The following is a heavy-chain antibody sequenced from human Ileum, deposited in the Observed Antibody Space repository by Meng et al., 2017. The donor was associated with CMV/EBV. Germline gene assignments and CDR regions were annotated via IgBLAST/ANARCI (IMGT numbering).Heavy chain of an antibody. V-gene: IGHV4-4*07. J-gene: IGHJ4*02. D-gene: IGHD2-2*01. CDR2: VHSSGST. Sequence: QGPLPVSGTGLGKPSETLSLTCPVSGGSNGGYYGTWIRQPATKGLGWIGRVHSSGSTDYNPSLQSRVTMSVDTSKNQFSLKLSSVTAADTAVYYCARGSSSWAFDYWGQGTLVTVSS. CDR3: ARGSSSWAFDY. CDR1: GGSNGGYY.